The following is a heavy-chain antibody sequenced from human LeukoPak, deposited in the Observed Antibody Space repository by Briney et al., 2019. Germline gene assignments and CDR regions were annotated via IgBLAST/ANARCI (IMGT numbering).Heavy chain of an antibody. CDR1: GFTFSSYS. J-gene: IGHJ4*02. D-gene: IGHD3-22*01. CDR2: ISSSSSTI. V-gene: IGHV3-48*01. Sequence: GGSLRLSCAASGFTFSSYSMNWVRQAPGKGLEWVSYISSSSSTIYYADSVKGRFTISRDNAKNSLYLQMNSLRAEDTAVYYCARAYYYDSSGYRRWGIGYYFDYWGQGTLVTVSS. CDR3: ARAYYYDSSGYRRWGIGYYFDY.